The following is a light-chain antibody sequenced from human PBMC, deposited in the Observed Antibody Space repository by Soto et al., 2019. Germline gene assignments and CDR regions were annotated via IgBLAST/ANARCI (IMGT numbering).Light chain of an antibody. J-gene: IGLJ1*01. CDR1: SSDVGGYNL. Sequence: QSALTQPASVSGSPGQSITISCTGTSSDVGGYNLVSWYQQHPGKAPKLMIYEGSKRPSGVSNRFSGSKSCNTASLTISGLQAEDEADYYCCSYASSSSFADVFGTGTKVTVL. CDR2: EGS. V-gene: IGLV2-23*03. CDR3: CSYASSSSFADV.